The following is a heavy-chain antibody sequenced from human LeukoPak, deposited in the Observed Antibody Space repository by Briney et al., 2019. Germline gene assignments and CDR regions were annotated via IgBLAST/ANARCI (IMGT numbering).Heavy chain of an antibody. CDR3: ARSDSSSWY. J-gene: IGHJ4*02. D-gene: IGHD6-13*01. CDR2: ISWNSGTI. V-gene: IGHV3-9*01. Sequence: GGSLRLSCAASGFTFDDYAMHWVRQAPGKGLEWVSGISWNSGTIYYADSVKGRFTISRDNSKNTLYLQMNSLRAEDTAVYYCARSDSSSWYWGQGTLVTVSS. CDR1: GFTFDDYA.